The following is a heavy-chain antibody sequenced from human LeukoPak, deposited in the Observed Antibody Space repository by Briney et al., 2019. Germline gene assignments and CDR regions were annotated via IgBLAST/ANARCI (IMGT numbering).Heavy chain of an antibody. V-gene: IGHV1-18*01. Sequence: AASVKVSCKASGYTFTSYGISWVRQAPGQGLEWMGWISAYNGNTNYAQKLQGRVTMTTDTSTSTAYMELRSLRSDDTAVYYCARDLGYSSGWPGYYYYGMDVWGQGTMVTVSS. CDR3: ARDLGYSSGWPGYYYYGMDV. J-gene: IGHJ6*02. D-gene: IGHD6-19*01. CDR2: ISAYNGNT. CDR1: GYTFTSYG.